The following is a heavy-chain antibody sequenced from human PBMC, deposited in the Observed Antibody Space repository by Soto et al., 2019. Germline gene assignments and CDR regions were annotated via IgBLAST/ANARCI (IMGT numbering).Heavy chain of an antibody. CDR1: GGSFRRYD. CDR2: INHLGST. D-gene: IGHD3-9*01. V-gene: IGHV4-34*01. Sequence: SETLSLTCGVHGGSFRRYDWSWFRQPPGKGLECIGKINHLGSTNYNPSLQSRVTISVDTSKNQFSLKLSSVTAADTAVYYCARGYPYYDILTGLGGRYYYYGMDVWGQGTTVT. J-gene: IGHJ6*02. CDR3: ARGYPYYDILTGLGGRYYYYGMDV.